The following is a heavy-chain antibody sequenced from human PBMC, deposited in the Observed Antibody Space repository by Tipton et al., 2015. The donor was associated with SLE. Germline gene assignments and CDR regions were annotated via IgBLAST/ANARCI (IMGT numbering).Heavy chain of an antibody. CDR2: IHHTGTT. Sequence: TLSLTCIVSDYSISSGYYWGWIRQPPGKGLEWIGSIHHTGTTYYNPSIRSRVSILVDTSKNQISLKVTSVTAADTAVYYCAREVGATSGFDYWGQGTLVTVSS. CDR1: DYSISSGYY. D-gene: IGHD1-26*01. J-gene: IGHJ4*02. CDR3: AREVGATSGFDY. V-gene: IGHV4-38-2*02.